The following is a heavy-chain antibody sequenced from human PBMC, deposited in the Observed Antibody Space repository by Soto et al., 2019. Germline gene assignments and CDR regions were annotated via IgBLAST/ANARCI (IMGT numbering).Heavy chain of an antibody. Sequence: SETLSLTCTVSGGSISSSSYYWGWIRQPPGKGLEWIGSIYYSGSTYYNPSLKSRVTISVDTSKNQFSLKLSSVTAADTAVYYCASTYYDFWSGYYMDKNWFDPWGQGTLVTVSS. V-gene: IGHV4-39*01. J-gene: IGHJ5*02. CDR1: GGSISSSSYY. CDR2: IYYSGST. D-gene: IGHD3-3*01. CDR3: ASTYYDFWSGYYMDKNWFDP.